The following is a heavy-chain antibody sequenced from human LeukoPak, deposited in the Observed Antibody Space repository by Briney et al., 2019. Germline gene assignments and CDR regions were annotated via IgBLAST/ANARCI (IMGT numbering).Heavy chain of an antibody. Sequence: PGGSLRLSCAASGFTFSSYWMHWVRQAPGKGLVWVSRINSDGSTINYADSVKGRFTISRDNAKNTLYLQMNSLRAEDTAVYYCARDIGSGSYSWFDPWGQGTLVTVSS. D-gene: IGHD3-10*01. J-gene: IGHJ5*02. V-gene: IGHV3-74*01. CDR2: INSDGSTI. CDR3: ARDIGSGSYSWFDP. CDR1: GFTFSSYW.